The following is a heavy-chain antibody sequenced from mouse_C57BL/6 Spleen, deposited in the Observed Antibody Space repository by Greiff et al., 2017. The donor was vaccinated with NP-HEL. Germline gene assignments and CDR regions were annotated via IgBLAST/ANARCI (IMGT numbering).Heavy chain of an antibody. CDR1: GFSLTSYG. V-gene: IGHV2-2*01. D-gene: IGHD3-3*01. CDR3: ARGTGFAY. Sequence: VKLKQSGPGLVQPSQSLSITCTVSGFSLTSYGVHWVRQSPGKGLEWLGVIWSGGSTDYNAAFISRLSISKDNSKSQVFFKMNSLQADDTAIYYCARGTGFAYWGQGTLVTVSA. CDR2: IWSGGST. J-gene: IGHJ3*01.